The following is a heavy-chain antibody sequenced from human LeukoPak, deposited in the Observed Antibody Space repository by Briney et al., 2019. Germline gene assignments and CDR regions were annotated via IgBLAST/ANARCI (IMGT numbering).Heavy chain of an antibody. D-gene: IGHD2-15*01. CDR3: ARMSVVVVAATTDAFDI. V-gene: IGHV4-34*01. Sequence: PSETLSLTCAVYGGSFSGYYWSWIRQPPGKGLEWIGEINHSGSTNYNPSLKSRVTISVDTSKNQFSLKLSSVTAADTAVYYCARMSVVVVAATTDAFDIWGQGTMVTVSS. CDR1: GGSFSGYY. J-gene: IGHJ3*02. CDR2: INHSGST.